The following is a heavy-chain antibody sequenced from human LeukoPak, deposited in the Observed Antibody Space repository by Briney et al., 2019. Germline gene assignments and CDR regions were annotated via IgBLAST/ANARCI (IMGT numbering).Heavy chain of an antibody. CDR2: ISGDGGRT. J-gene: IGHJ4*02. D-gene: IGHD3-10*01. CDR1: GFTFSSYA. Sequence: GGSLSLSCAASGFTFSSYAMNWVRQAPGKGLEWISFISGDGGRTDYADSVKGRFTISRDNPRNTLYLQMNSLRAEDTAIYYCAKRSYGSGSYYAFDYWGQGTPVTVSS. V-gene: IGHV3-23*01. CDR3: AKRSYGSGSYYAFDY.